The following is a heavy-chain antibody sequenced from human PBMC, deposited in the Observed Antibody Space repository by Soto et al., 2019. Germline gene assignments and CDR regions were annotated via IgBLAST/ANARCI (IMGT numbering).Heavy chain of an antibody. J-gene: IGHJ3*02. Sequence: QVQLVESGGGVVQPGTSLRLSCAVSGFPFSTYGFHWVRRPPGKGLEWVEVIVSDGSAKYHADSVEGRFTISRDNSKDTPYLQMTSLRAEDTAVYYCARDDAFGNQKGFDIWGQGTMVTVSS. CDR3: ARDDAFGNQKGFDI. V-gene: IGHV3-33*01. CDR1: GFPFSTYG. CDR2: IVSDGSAK. D-gene: IGHD3-16*01.